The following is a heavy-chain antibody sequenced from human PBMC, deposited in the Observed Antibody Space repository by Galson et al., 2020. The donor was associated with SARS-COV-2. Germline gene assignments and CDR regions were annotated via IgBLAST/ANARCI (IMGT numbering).Heavy chain of an antibody. CDR2: INQHGDEK. V-gene: IGHV3-7*01. Sequence: GESLKISCAGSGFSFGTYWMSWVRLAPGKGLEWVANINQHGDEKYYVDSVKGRFTISRDNAKNSLYLQMNSLRAEDTAVYYCARDLSSGWYVPYEYFDYWGQGTLVTVSS. CDR1: GFSFGTYW. J-gene: IGHJ4*02. D-gene: IGHD6-19*01. CDR3: ARDLSSGWYVPYEYFDY.